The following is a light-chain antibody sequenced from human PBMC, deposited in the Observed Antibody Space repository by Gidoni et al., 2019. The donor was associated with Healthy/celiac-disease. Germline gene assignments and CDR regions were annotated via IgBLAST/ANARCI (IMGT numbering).Light chain of an antibody. CDR3: QVWDSSSDHLYV. Sequence: SLLAQPPSLSVAPVQTARITGGGNNSGSKSVHWYQQKPGQAPVLVVYDDSDRPSGIPERFSGSNSGNTATLTISRVEAGDEADYYCQVWDSSSDHLYVFGTGTKVTVL. CDR1: NSGSKS. V-gene: IGLV3-21*02. J-gene: IGLJ1*01. CDR2: DDS.